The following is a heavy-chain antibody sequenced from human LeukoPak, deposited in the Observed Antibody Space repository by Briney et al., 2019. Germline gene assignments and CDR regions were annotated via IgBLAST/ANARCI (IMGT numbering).Heavy chain of an antibody. CDR2: SNPNSGGT. CDR3: ARSLKVQYYGSGNYQDV. D-gene: IGHD3-10*01. V-gene: IGHV1-2*02. Sequence: GASVKVSCKASGYTFTDYYIHWVRQAPGQGLEWMGWSNPNSGGTKYAQKFQGRVTMPRDTSISTAYMELSRLRSDDTAVYYCARSLKVQYYGSGNYQDVWGQGTTVTVSS. J-gene: IGHJ6*02. CDR1: GYTFTDYY.